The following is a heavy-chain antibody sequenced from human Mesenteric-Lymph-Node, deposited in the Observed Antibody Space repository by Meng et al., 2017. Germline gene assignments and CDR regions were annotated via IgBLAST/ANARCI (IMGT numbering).Heavy chain of an antibody. CDR3: ARVSSSGYYPFDY. CDR2: IYYSGRT. D-gene: IGHD3-22*01. CDR1: GGSISSGGYY. Sequence: QVQLQESGPGLVKPSQTLSLTCTVSGGSISSGGYYWRWIRQHPGKGLEWIGYIYYSGRTYYNPSLKSRVTISVDTSKNQFSLKLSSVTAADTAVYYCARVSSSGYYPFDYWGQGTLVTVSS. V-gene: IGHV4-31*03. J-gene: IGHJ4*02.